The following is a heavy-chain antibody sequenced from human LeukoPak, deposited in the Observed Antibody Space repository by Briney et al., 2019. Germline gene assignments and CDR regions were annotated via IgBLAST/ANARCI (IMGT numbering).Heavy chain of an antibody. CDR3: ARNPILITMVRGVIISYFDY. D-gene: IGHD3-10*01. V-gene: IGHV1-8*03. CDR1: GYTFTSYD. CDR2: MNRNSGNT. Sequence: GASVKVSCKASGYTFTSYDINWVRQATGQGLEWMGLMNRNSGNTGYAQKFQGRVTITTDESTSTAYMELSSLRSEDTAVYYCARNPILITMVRGVIISYFDYWGQGTLVTVSS. J-gene: IGHJ4*02.